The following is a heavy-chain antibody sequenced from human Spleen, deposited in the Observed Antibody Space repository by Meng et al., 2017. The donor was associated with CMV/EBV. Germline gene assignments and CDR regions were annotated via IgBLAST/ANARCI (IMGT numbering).Heavy chain of an antibody. J-gene: IGHJ4*02. CDR3: AKGNSGSCYSAPDY. Sequence: SGITFRSYAMSWVHQSPGKGLGWVSLISASGGGTYYADSVKGRFTISRDNSKNTLYLQMNSLRAEDPAVFYCAKGNSGSCYSAPDYWGQGTLVTVSS. CDR1: GITFRSYA. CDR2: ISASGGGT. D-gene: IGHD2-15*01. V-gene: IGHV3-23*01.